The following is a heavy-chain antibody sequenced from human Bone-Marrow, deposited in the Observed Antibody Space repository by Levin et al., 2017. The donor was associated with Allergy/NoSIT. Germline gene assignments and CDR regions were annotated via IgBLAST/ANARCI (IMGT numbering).Heavy chain of an antibody. CDR2: ISGSGTSI. J-gene: IGHJ6*02. CDR3: ARVRSSTAARSLLDYYYGMDV. Sequence: LSLTCAASGLIVSDYYISWIRQAPGKGPEWVSYISGSGTSIVYADSVKGRFTISRDIPKNILYLQMNSLRAEDTAVYYCARVRSSTAARSLLDYYYGMDVWGQGTTVTVSS. CDR1: GLIVSDYY. V-gene: IGHV3-11*01. D-gene: IGHD6-6*01.